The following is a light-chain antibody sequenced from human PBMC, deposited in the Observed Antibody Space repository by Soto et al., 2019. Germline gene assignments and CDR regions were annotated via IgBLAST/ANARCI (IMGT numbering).Light chain of an antibody. CDR1: QTVSTC. J-gene: IGKJ2*01. CDR2: KAS. V-gene: IGKV1-5*03. Sequence: DIPMTQSPSPVSASVGDRVTITCRASQTVSTCLAWYQQQPGKAPKLLLYKASSLESGVPSRFSGSGSGTEFTLTISSLQPDDFATYYCQQYDTYPYTFGQGTKLEIK. CDR3: QQYDTYPYT.